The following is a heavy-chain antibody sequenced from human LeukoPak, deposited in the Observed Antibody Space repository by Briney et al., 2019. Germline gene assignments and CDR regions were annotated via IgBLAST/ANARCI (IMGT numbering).Heavy chain of an antibody. CDR3: ARHPGLLWFGELVFDI. J-gene: IGHJ3*02. Sequence: SETLSLTCAVYGGSFSGYYWSWIRQPPGKGLEWIGEINHSGSTNYNPSLKSRVTISVDTSKNQFSLKLSSVTAADTAVYYCARHPGLLWFGELVFDIWGQGTMVTVSS. V-gene: IGHV4-34*01. CDR2: INHSGST. CDR1: GGSFSGYY. D-gene: IGHD3-10*01.